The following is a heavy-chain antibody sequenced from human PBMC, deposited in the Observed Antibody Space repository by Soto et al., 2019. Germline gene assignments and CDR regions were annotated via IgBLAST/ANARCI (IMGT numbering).Heavy chain of an antibody. D-gene: IGHD3-22*01. CDR2: IYSGGST. V-gene: IGHV3-53*01. J-gene: IGHJ1*01. CDR1: GFTFSGYA. Sequence: HPGGSLRLSCAASGFTFSGYAMSWVRQAPGKGLEWVSVIYSGGSTYYADSVKGRFTISRDNSKNTLYLQMNSLRAEDTAVYYCARDRVESGYPEYFQHWGQGTLVTVSS. CDR3: ARDRVESGYPEYFQH.